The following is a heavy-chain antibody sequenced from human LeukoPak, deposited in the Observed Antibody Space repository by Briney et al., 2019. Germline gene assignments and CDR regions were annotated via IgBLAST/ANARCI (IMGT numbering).Heavy chain of an antibody. Sequence: PGGSLRLSCAASGFTFSSYSMNWVRQAPGKGLEWVSSISSSSSYIYYADSVKGRFTISRDNAKNSLYLQMNSLRAEDTAVYYCARDQILVGATLYWGQGTLVTVSS. D-gene: IGHD1-26*01. J-gene: IGHJ4*02. V-gene: IGHV3-21*01. CDR1: GFTFSSYS. CDR3: ARDQILVGATLY. CDR2: ISSSSSYI.